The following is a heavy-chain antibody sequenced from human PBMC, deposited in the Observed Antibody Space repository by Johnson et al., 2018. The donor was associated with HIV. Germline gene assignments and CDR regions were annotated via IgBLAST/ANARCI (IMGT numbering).Heavy chain of an antibody. J-gene: IGHJ3*02. CDR3: AKEGAYYYDSSGLNDAFDI. Sequence: QVQLVESGGGVVQPGRSLRLSCAASGFTFSSYGIHWVRQAPGKGLEWVAVIWYDGSNKYYADSVKGRFTISRDNAKNSLYLQMNSLRAEDTALYYCAKEGAYYYDSSGLNDAFDIWGQGTMVTVSS. CDR2: IWYDGSNK. D-gene: IGHD3-22*01. V-gene: IGHV3-33*03. CDR1: GFTFSSYG.